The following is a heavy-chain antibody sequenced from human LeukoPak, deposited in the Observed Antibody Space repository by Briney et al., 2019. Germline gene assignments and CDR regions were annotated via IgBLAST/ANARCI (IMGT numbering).Heavy chain of an antibody. D-gene: IGHD6-19*01. CDR3: ARESETSGWYDY. CDR2: ISGDGGST. V-gene: IGHV3-43*02. Sequence: GGSLRLSCAAPGFIFDNYAIHWVRQAPGKGLEWVSLISGDGGSTFYADSVRGRFTISRDNTRKSLSLQMSSLRGEDTALYYCARESETSGWYDYWGQGTLVAVSS. J-gene: IGHJ4*02. CDR1: GFIFDNYA.